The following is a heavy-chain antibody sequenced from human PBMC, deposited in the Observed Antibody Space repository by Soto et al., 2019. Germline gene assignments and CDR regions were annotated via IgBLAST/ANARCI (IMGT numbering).Heavy chain of an antibody. J-gene: IGHJ4*02. CDR1: GGSFTGNNW. D-gene: IGHD1-7*01. Sequence: PSETLSLTCAVSGGSFTGNNWWTWVRQPPGQGLEWIGEIYRTGSNNYNPSLKSRVTISLDKSENQFSLKVTSLTAADTAVYYCASRDPGTSVDYWGQGTLVTVSS. CDR2: IYRTGSN. V-gene: IGHV4-4*02. CDR3: ASRDPGTSVDY.